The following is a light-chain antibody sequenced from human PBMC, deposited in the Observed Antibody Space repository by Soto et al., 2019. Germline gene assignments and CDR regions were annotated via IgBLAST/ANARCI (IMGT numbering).Light chain of an antibody. CDR3: QHYDGSPRT. Sequence: ETVLTQSPGTVSLSPGERATLSCTTSQSVRSNYLAWYQQKPSQAPRLLIYGVFNRATGIPDRFSGSWSGTDFTLTISGLEPEDAAFYYCQHYDGSPRTFGQGTKVEI. CDR1: QSVRSNY. V-gene: IGKV3-20*01. CDR2: GVF. J-gene: IGKJ2*01.